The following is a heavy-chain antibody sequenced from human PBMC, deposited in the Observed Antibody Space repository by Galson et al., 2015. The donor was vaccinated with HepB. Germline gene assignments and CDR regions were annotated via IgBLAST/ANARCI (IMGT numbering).Heavy chain of an antibody. V-gene: IGHV3-30*03. J-gene: IGHJ3*02. D-gene: IGHD6-19*01. Sequence: SLRLSCAASGFKLSSYGMHWVRQAPGKGLEWVAVISFEGNNIYYTDSVRGRFTISRDISKNTLYLQLNSLKAEDTAIYYCARDRTPSLYSSGLLDPFGIWGQGSMVSVSS. CDR1: GFKLSSYG. CDR2: ISFEGNNI. CDR3: ARDRTPSLYSSGLLDPFGI.